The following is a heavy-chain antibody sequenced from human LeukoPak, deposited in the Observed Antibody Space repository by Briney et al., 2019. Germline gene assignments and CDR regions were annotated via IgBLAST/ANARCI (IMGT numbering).Heavy chain of an antibody. Sequence: PGRSLRLSCAASGFTFSSYGMHWVRQAPGKGLEWVAVIWYDGSNKYYGDSVKGRFTISRDNTKKTLYLQMNSLRVEDTAVYYCARDPCSGGSCHGYYYYGMDVWGQGTTVTVSS. V-gene: IGHV3-33*01. J-gene: IGHJ6*02. CDR2: IWYDGSNK. D-gene: IGHD2-15*01. CDR3: ARDPCSGGSCHGYYYYGMDV. CDR1: GFTFSSYG.